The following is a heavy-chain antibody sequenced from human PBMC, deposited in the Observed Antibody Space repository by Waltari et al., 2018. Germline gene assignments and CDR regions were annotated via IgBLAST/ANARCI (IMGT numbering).Heavy chain of an antibody. J-gene: IGHJ5*02. CDR1: GGTFSSYA. CDR3: ARDGSSYGDYLPDWFDP. Sequence: QVQLVQSGAEVKKPGSSVKVSCKASGGTFSSYAISWVRQAPGQGLEWMGGSIPIFGTANYAQKFQGRVTITADESTSTAYMELSSLRSEDTAVYYCARDGSSYGDYLPDWFDPWGQGTLVTVSS. D-gene: IGHD4-17*01. V-gene: IGHV1-69*12. CDR2: SIPIFGTA.